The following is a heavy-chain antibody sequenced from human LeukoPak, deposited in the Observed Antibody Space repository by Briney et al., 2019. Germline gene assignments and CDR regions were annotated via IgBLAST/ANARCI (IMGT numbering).Heavy chain of an antibody. CDR2: IFTTGST. J-gene: IGHJ5*01. CDR3: ARGDGSTMARGVSRYGWFDS. D-gene: IGHD3-10*01. V-gene: IGHV4-4*07. Sequence: SETLSLTCTVSGGFVSTYYWTWIRQPARKGLEWIGRIFTTGSTNYNPSLMSRVTMSIDTSKSQFSLKFRSVTAADTAVYYCARGDGSTMARGVSRYGWFDSWGQGALVTVSS. CDR1: GGFVSTYY.